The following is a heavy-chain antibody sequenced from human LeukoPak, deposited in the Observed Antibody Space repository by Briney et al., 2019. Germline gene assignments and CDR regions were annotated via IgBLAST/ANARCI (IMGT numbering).Heavy chain of an antibody. J-gene: IGHJ4*02. Sequence: PGGSLRLSCAASGFSFRSYSMNWVRQAPGKGLEWVSYISSSSSSMYYADSVKGRFTISRDDAKNSLYLQMNSLRDEDTAVYYCARDLTYYYDSSGYYYSRGYFDYWGQGTLVTASS. CDR2: ISSSSSSM. D-gene: IGHD3-22*01. CDR3: ARDLTYYYDSSGYYYSRGYFDY. V-gene: IGHV3-48*02. CDR1: GFSFRSYS.